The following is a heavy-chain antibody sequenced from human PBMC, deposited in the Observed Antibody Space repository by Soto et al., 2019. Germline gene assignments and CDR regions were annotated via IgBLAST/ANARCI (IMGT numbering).Heavy chain of an antibody. CDR1: GGSFSGYY. D-gene: IGHD3-3*01. Sequence: SETLSLTCAVYGGSFSGYYWSWIRQPPGKGLEWIGEINHSGSTNYNPSLKSRVTISVDTSKNQFSLKLSSVTAADTAVYYCARAQVVLRFLEWLTPSSYYFDYWGQGTLVTVSS. CDR2: INHSGST. CDR3: ARAQVVLRFLEWLTPSSYYFDY. J-gene: IGHJ4*02. V-gene: IGHV4-34*01.